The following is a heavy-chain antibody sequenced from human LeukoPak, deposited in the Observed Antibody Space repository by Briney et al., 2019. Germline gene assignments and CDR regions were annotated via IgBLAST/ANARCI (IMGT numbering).Heavy chain of an antibody. CDR2: ISSSSSYI. D-gene: IGHD2-21*02. CDR3: ARDRLAYCGGDCYSVVGY. Sequence: GGSLRLSCAASGFTFSSYSMNWVRQAPGKGLEWVSSISSSSSYIYYADSVKGRFTIYRDNAKNSLYLQMNSLRAEDTAVYYCARDRLAYCGGDCYSVVGYWGQGTLVTVSS. V-gene: IGHV3-21*01. CDR1: GFTFSSYS. J-gene: IGHJ4*02.